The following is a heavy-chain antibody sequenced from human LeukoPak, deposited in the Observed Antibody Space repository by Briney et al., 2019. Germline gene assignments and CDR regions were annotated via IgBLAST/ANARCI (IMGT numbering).Heavy chain of an antibody. J-gene: IGHJ4*02. CDR3: ARDLDYYGSGSYGD. Sequence: GGSLRLSCAASGFTFSSYSMSWVRQAPGKGLEWVSVIYSGGTTYYADSVKGRFTISRDNSKNTLYLQMNSLRAEDTAVYYCARDLDYYGSGSYGDWGQGTLVTVSS. V-gene: IGHV3-53*01. D-gene: IGHD3-10*01. CDR1: GFTFSSYS. CDR2: IYSGGTT.